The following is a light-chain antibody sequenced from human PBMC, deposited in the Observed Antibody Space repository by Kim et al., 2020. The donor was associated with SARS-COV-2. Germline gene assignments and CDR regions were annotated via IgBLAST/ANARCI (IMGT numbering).Light chain of an antibody. CDR2: DAS. CDR3: QQRSNWPPNT. J-gene: IGKJ5*01. Sequence: SPGERATLSCRASQSVSSYLAWYQQKPGQAPRLRIYDASNRATGIPARFSGSGSGTDFTLTISSLEPEDFAVYYCQQRSNWPPNTFGQGTRLEIK. CDR1: QSVSSY. V-gene: IGKV3-11*01.